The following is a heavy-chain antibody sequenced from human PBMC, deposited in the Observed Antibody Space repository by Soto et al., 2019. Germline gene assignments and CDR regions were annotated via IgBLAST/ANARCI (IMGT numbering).Heavy chain of an antibody. CDR3: ASTSRLGAAAGTKKFFDY. CDR2: IYYSGST. D-gene: IGHD6-13*01. V-gene: IGHV4-59*01. Sequence: SETLSLTCTVSGGSISSYYWSWIRQPPGKGLEWIGYIYYSGSTNYNPSLKNRVTISVDTSKNQFSLKLSSVTAADTAVYYCASTSRLGAAAGTKKFFDYWGQGTLVTVSS. CDR1: GGSISSYY. J-gene: IGHJ4*02.